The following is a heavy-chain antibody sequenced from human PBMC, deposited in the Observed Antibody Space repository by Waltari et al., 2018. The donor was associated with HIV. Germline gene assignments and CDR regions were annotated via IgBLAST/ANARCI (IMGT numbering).Heavy chain of an antibody. J-gene: IGHJ4*02. Sequence: VQLVESGGGVVQPGRSLRLSCAASGFTFSSYAMHWVRQAPGKGLEWVAVISYDGSNKYYADSVKGRFTISRDNSKNTLYLQMNSLRAEDTAVYYCARRTMVRGVDYWGQGTLVTVSS. CDR1: GFTFSSYA. CDR2: ISYDGSNK. CDR3: ARRTMVRGVDY. D-gene: IGHD3-10*01. V-gene: IGHV3-30*04.